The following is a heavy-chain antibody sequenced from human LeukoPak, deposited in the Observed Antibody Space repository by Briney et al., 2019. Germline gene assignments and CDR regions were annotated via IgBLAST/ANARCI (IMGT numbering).Heavy chain of an antibody. CDR1: GFTFSDHY. J-gene: IGHJ4*02. CDR2: TRNKANSYTT. V-gene: IGHV3-72*01. Sequence: GGSLRLSCAASGFTFSDHYMDWVRQAPEKGLEWVGRTRNKANSYTTEYAASVKGRFTISRDDSKNSLYLQMNSLKTENTAVYYCARLYSGYDGLDYWGQGTLVTVSS. CDR3: ARLYSGYDGLDY. D-gene: IGHD5-12*01.